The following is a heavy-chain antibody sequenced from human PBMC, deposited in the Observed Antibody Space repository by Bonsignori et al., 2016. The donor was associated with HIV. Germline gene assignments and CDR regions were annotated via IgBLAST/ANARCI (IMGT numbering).Heavy chain of an antibody. CDR2: ISYDGTET. Sequence: GSLRLSCVASGFTFSSYAMHWVRQAPGKGLEWVALISYDGTETDYADSVKGRFAISRDQSRDTLYLHMNSLRVEDTAVFYCVRDRHNFWSSKRRRYYKYYMDVWGKGTSVTVSS. CDR1: GFTFSSYA. CDR3: VRDRHNFWSSKRRRYYKYYMDV. J-gene: IGHJ6*04. V-gene: IGHV3-30*01. D-gene: IGHD3-3*01.